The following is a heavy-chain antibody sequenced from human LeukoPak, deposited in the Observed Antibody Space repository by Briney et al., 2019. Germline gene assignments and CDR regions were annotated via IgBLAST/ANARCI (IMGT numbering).Heavy chain of an antibody. J-gene: IGHJ4*02. CDR2: IYYSGST. CDR1: GGSISSYY. V-gene: IGHV4-59*01. CDR3: ARGLGMATSDY. D-gene: IGHD5-24*01. Sequence: SETLSLTCTVSGGSISSYYWSWIRQPPGKGLEWIGYIYYSGSTNYNPSLKSRVTISVDTSKNQFSLKLSSVTAAGTAVYYCARGLGMATSDYWGQGTLVTVSS.